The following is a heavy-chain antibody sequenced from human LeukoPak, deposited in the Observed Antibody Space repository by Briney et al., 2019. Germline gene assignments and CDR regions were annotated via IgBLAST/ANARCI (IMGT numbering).Heavy chain of an antibody. V-gene: IGHV4-38-2*02. Sequence: RPSETLSLTCTVSGYSISSGYYWGWIRQPPGQGLEWIGSIYYSGSTYYNPSLKSRLTISVDTSKSQFSLKLSSVTAADTAVYYCARAHPSGSYDWGQGTLVTVSS. CDR1: GYSISSGYY. CDR3: ARAHPSGSYD. J-gene: IGHJ4*02. D-gene: IGHD1-26*01. CDR2: IYYSGST.